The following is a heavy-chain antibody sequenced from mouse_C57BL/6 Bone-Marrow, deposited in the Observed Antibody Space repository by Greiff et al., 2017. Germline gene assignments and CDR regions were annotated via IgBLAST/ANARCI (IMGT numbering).Heavy chain of an antibody. CDR1: GFTFSDAW. CDR2: IRNKANNHAT. J-gene: IGHJ4*01. CDR3: TRSQSTVVATDYAMDY. D-gene: IGHD1-1*01. Sequence: DVHLVESGGGLVQPGGSMKLSCAASGFTFSDAWMDWVRQSPEKGLEWVAEIRNKANNHATYYAESVKGRFTISRDDSKSSVYLQMNSLRAEDTGIYYCTRSQSTVVATDYAMDYWGQGTSVTVSS. V-gene: IGHV6-6*01.